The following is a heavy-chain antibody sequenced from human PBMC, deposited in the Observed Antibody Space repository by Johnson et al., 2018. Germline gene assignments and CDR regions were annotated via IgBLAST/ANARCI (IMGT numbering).Heavy chain of an antibody. CDR1: GDSLSRTSYY. V-gene: IGHV4-39*07. D-gene: IGHD1-14*01. CDR3: AREVDRSGYMDV. J-gene: IGHJ6*03. CDR2: IYFSGST. Sequence: QVQLQESGPGLVKXSETLSLTCSVSGDSLSRTSYYWGWIRQPPGKGLEWIGSIYFSGSTDYNPSLKSRVTISVDTSKNQFSLKMTSLTAADTAVYYCAREVDRSGYMDVWGKGTTVTVSS.